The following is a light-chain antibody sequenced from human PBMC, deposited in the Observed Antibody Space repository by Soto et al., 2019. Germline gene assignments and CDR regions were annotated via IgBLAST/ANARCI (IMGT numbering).Light chain of an antibody. CDR3: QQSYSSPPT. CDR2: GAS. J-gene: IGKJ1*01. V-gene: IGKV3D-15*01. CDR1: QSVSSN. Sequence: EIVMTQSPATLSVSPGERATLSCRASQSVSSNLAWYQQKPGQAPRLLMHGASSRATGIPDRFSGSRPGPDFTLTISSLQPEDFATYYCQQSYSSPPTFGQGTKVDIK.